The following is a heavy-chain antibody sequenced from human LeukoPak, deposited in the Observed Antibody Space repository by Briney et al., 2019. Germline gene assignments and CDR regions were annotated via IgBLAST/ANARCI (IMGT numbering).Heavy chain of an antibody. CDR2: IYYSGST. Sequence: SETLSLTCTVSGGSISSSSSYWGWIRQPPGKGLEWIGSIYYSGSTYYNPSLKSRVTISVDTSKNQFSLRLSSVTAADTAVYYCARGTYSYDAFDIWGQGTMVTVSS. CDR1: GGSISSSSSY. V-gene: IGHV4-39*01. CDR3: ARGTYSYDAFDI. J-gene: IGHJ3*02. D-gene: IGHD5-18*01.